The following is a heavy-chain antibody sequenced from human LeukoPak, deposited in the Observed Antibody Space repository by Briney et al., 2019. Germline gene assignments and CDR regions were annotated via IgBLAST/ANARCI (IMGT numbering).Heavy chain of an antibody. CDR1: GFTFSSYS. V-gene: IGHV3-48*04. J-gene: IGHJ4*02. D-gene: IGHD3-10*01. CDR3: ARVFDYGSGKDY. Sequence: GGSLRLSCAASGFTFSSYSMNWARQATGKGLEWVSYISSSSSTMYYADSVKGRFTISRDNAKNSLYLQMNSLRAEDTAVYYCARVFDYGSGKDYWGQGTLVTVSS. CDR2: ISSSSSTM.